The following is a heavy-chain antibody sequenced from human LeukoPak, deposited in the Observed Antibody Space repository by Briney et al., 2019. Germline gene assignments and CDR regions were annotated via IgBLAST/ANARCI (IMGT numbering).Heavy chain of an antibody. CDR2: INSDGSST. CDR1: GFTFSTYW. V-gene: IGHV3-74*01. J-gene: IGHJ6*03. CDR3: ARSTSHYYYYYMDV. Sequence: GGSLRLSCAASGFTFSTYWMHWVRQAPGKGLVWVSRINSDGSSTTYADSVMGRFTISRDNATNTLYLQINSLRAEDTAVYYCARSTSHYYYYYMDVWGKGTTVTISS.